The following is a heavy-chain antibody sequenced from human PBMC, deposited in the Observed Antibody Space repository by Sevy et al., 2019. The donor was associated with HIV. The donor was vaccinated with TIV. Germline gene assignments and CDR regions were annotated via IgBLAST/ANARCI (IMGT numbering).Heavy chain of an antibody. Sequence: GGSLRLSCTASGFALSNYYAMHWVRQAPGKGLEWVALISSDGCDKYYADSVKGRFTISRDNFKNTLYLQMNSLTTEDTAVYYCARPRANYVDHYFFYAMDVWGQGTTVTVSS. CDR3: ARPRANYVDHYFFYAMDV. CDR2: ISSDGCDK. CDR1: GFALSNYYA. J-gene: IGHJ6*02. V-gene: IGHV3-30-3*01. D-gene: IGHD4-17*01.